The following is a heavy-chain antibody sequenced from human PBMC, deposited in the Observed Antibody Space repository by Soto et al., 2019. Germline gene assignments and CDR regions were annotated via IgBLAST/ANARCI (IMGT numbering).Heavy chain of an antibody. Sequence: ASVKVSCKASGYTFTSYAMHWVRQAPGQRLEWMGWINAGNGNTKYSQKFQGRVTITRDTSASTAYMELSSLRSEDTAVYYCARGCERLDFPSSPYYDILTGYSDAFDYWGQGTLVTVSS. CDR2: INAGNGNT. CDR3: ARGCERLDFPSSPYYDILTGYSDAFDY. J-gene: IGHJ4*02. D-gene: IGHD3-9*01. CDR1: GYTFTSYA. V-gene: IGHV1-3*01.